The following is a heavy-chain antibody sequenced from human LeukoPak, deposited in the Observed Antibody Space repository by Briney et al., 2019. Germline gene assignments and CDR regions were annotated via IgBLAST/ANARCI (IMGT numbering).Heavy chain of an antibody. CDR2: IYTTERA. Sequence: SETLSLTCTVSADSINSYYWGWVRQPAGRGLEWIGRIYTTERADYDPSLQSRVTMSVDTSQKQFSLNLRSVTAADTAFYFCARHGYTASHFFLDYWSQGTLVTVSS. J-gene: IGHJ4*02. D-gene: IGHD5-18*01. CDR3: ARHGYTASHFFLDY. CDR1: ADSINSYY. V-gene: IGHV4-4*07.